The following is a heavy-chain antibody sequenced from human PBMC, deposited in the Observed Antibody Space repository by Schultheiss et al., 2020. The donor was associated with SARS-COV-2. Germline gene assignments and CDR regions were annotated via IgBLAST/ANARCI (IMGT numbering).Heavy chain of an antibody. CDR2: ISGSGGST. D-gene: IGHD3-16*01. CDR1: GFTFSSYA. V-gene: IGHV3-23*01. CDR3: ASGIELRLGELFGMDV. J-gene: IGHJ6*02. Sequence: AGSLRLSCAASGFTFSSYAMSWVRQAPGKGLEWVSAISGSGGSTYYADSVKGRFTISRDNSKNTLYLQMNSLRAEDTAVYYCASGIELRLGELFGMDVWGQGTMVTVAS.